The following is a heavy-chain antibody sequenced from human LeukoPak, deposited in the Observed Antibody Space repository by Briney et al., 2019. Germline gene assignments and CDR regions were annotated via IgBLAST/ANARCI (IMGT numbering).Heavy chain of an antibody. V-gene: IGHV1-2*04. CDR1: GYTFTGYY. J-gene: IGHJ6*04. CDR2: INPNSGGT. D-gene: IGHD4-17*01. CDR3: ARARRTTVTTPYSMDV. Sequence: ASVKVSCKASGYTFTGYYMHWVRQAPGQGLEWMGWINPNSGGTNYAQKFQGWVTMTRDTSISTAYMELSRLRSDDTAVYYCARARRTTVTTPYSMDVWGKGTAVTVSS.